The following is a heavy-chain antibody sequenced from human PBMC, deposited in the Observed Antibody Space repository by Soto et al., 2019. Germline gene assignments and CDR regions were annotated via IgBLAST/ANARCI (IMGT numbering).Heavy chain of an antibody. Sequence: SLRLSCAASGFTFSSYAMSWVRQAPGKGLEWVSAISGSGGSTYYADSVKGRFTISRDNSKNTLYLQMNSLRAEDTAVYYCAKAYYYDSSGYYAFDIWGQGTMVTVSS. D-gene: IGHD3-22*01. J-gene: IGHJ3*02. CDR2: ISGSGGST. CDR3: AKAYYYDSSGYYAFDI. CDR1: GFTFSSYA. V-gene: IGHV3-23*01.